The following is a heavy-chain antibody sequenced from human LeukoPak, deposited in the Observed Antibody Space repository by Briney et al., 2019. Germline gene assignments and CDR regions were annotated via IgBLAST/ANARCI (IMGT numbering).Heavy chain of an antibody. V-gene: IGHV1-18*01. J-gene: IGHJ4*02. Sequence: ASVKVSCKASGYTFTNYGISWVRRAPGQGLEYMGWISAYNGNTNYAQNLQGRVTMTTETPTSTAYMELRSLRSDDTAVYYCARHYYDSSAYPFDYWGQGTLVTVSS. D-gene: IGHD3-22*01. CDR2: ISAYNGNT. CDR3: ARHYYDSSAYPFDY. CDR1: GYTFTNYG.